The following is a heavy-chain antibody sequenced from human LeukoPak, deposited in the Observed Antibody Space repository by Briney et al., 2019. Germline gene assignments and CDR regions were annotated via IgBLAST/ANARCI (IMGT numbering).Heavy chain of an antibody. D-gene: IGHD6-13*01. CDR3: AKETNSSSWYYFHYYYYMDV. CDR1: GFTFDDYG. Sequence: QPGGSLRLSCAASGFTFDDYGMSWVRQAPGKGLEWVSYISSSGSTIYYADSVKGRFSISRDNSKNTLYLQMNSLRAEDTAVYYCAKETNSSSWYYFHYYYYMDVWGKGTTVTVSS. V-gene: IGHV3-23*01. CDR2: ISSSGSTI. J-gene: IGHJ6*03.